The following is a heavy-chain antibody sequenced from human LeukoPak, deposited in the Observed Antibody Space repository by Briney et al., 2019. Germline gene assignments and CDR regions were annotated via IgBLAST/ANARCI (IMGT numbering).Heavy chain of an antibody. D-gene: IGHD3-10*01. CDR1: GYTLTELS. CDR3: ATGGVLWFGESPNYFDY. Sequence: ASVKVSCKVSGYTLTELSMHWVRQAPGKGLEWMGGFNAEDGETIYAQKFQGRVTMTEDTSTDTAYMELSSLRAEDTAVYYCATGGVLWFGESPNYFDYWGQGTLVTVSS. J-gene: IGHJ4*02. V-gene: IGHV1-24*01. CDR2: FNAEDGET.